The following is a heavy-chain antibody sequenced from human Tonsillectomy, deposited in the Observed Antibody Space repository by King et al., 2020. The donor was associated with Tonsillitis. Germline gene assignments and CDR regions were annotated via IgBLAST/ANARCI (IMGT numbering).Heavy chain of an antibody. CDR1: GYTFTSYG. D-gene: IGHD4-17*01. CDR3: ARDRDDYGDYPDAFDI. CDR2: ISAYNGNT. V-gene: IGHV1-18*04. Sequence: QLVQSGAEVKKPGASVKVSCKASGYTFTSYGISWVRQAPGQGLEWMGWISAYNGNTNYAQKLQGRVTMTTDTSTSTAYMELRSLISDDTAVYYCARDRDDYGDYPDAFDIWGQGTMVTVSS. J-gene: IGHJ3*02.